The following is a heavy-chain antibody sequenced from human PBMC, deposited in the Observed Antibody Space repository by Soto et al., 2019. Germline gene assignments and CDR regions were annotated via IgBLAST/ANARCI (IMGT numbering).Heavy chain of an antibody. CDR1: GYTFTGYA. J-gene: IGHJ4*02. Sequence: XSVKVSCKASGYTFTGYAMHWVRQAPGQRLEWMGWXNAGNGKTKYSKKFKGXXTITRDTXXSTAYMELSSLRSEYTAVYYCARAVAVAADFDYWAEGTVVTAPQ. D-gene: IGHD6-19*01. CDR2: XNAGNGKT. V-gene: IGHV1-3*01. CDR3: ARAVAVAADFDY.